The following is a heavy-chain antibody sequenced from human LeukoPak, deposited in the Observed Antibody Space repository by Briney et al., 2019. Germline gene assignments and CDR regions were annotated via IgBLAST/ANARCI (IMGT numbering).Heavy chain of an antibody. D-gene: IGHD5/OR15-5a*01. CDR1: DGSVSGGSYY. J-gene: IGHJ4*02. Sequence: PSETLSLTCTVSDGSVSGGSYYWSWIRQPPGKGLEWIGYFYYTGSTNYNPSLKSRVTISVDTSKNQFSLRLSSVTAADTAVYYCASGQFLVSNDYWGQGILVTVSS. CDR3: ASGQFLVSNDY. V-gene: IGHV4-61*01. CDR2: FYYTGST.